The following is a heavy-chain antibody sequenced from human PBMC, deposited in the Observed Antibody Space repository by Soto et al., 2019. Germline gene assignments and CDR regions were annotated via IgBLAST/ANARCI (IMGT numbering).Heavy chain of an antibody. CDR2: ISHSGST. J-gene: IGHJ5*02. V-gene: IGHV4-34*01. Sequence: QVQLQQWGAGLLKPSETLSLTCAVYGGSFSGYYWSWIRQPPGKGLEWIGKISHSGSTTYNPSLKGRVNISVDTSKNQFSLKLSSVTAADTAVYYCAGVVLGSSSWYWFDPWGQGTLVTVSS. CDR3: AGVVLGSSSWYWFDP. CDR1: GGSFSGYY. D-gene: IGHD6-13*01.